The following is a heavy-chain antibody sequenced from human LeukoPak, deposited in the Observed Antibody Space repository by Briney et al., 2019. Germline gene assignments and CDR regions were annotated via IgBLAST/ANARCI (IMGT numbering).Heavy chain of an antibody. Sequence: ASVKVSCKASGYTFTGYYMHWVRQAPGQGLEWMGWINPNSGGTNYAQKFQGRVTMTRDTSISTAYMELSRLRSDDTAVYYCARGVGSGWYEGDYWGQRTMVTVSS. CDR2: INPNSGGT. CDR1: GYTFTGYY. CDR3: ARGVGSGWYEGDY. J-gene: IGHJ4*02. D-gene: IGHD6-19*01. V-gene: IGHV1-2*02.